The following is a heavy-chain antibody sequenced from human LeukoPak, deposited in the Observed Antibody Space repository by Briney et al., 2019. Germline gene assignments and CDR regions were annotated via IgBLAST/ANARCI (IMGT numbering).Heavy chain of an antibody. CDR2: INHSGST. V-gene: IGHV4-34*01. CDR3: ARGLGGVVPAASRRFDP. D-gene: IGHD2-2*01. Sequence: SETLSLTCAVYGGSFSGYYWSWIRQPPGKGLEWIGEINHSGSTNYNPSLKSRVTISVDTSKNQFSPKLSSVTAADTAVYYCARGLGGVVPAASRRFDPWGQGTLVTVSS. J-gene: IGHJ5*02. CDR1: GGSFSGYY.